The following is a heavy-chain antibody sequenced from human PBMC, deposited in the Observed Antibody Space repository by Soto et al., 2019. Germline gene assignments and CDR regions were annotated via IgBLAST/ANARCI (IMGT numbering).Heavy chain of an antibody. CDR3: ARSAGWYAVHS. D-gene: IGHD6-19*01. Sequence: QVKLQESGPGLVKPSGTLSLTCAVSGDSVSSPYYWCWVRQPPGKGLEWIGEVFHTGTTSYNPSRRSRVTISMDKSNNQFSLDLRSVTAADTAVYYCARSAGWYAVHSWGPGTLVIVSS. J-gene: IGHJ4*02. CDR1: GDSVSSPYY. CDR2: VFHTGTT. V-gene: IGHV4-4*02.